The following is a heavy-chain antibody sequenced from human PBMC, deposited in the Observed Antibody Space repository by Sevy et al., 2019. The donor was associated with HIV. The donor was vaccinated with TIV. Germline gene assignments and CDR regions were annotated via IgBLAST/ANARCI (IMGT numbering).Heavy chain of an antibody. J-gene: IGHJ6*03. D-gene: IGHD3-22*01. Sequence: GGSLRLSCAASGFTFSSYAMHWVRQAPGKGLEWVAVISYDGSNKYYADSVKGRLTISRDNSKNTLYLQMNSLRAEDTAVYYCARDGVKYYYDSSGYYYYYYYYYMDVWGKGTTVTVSS. V-gene: IGHV3-30-3*01. CDR1: GFTFSSYA. CDR3: ARDGVKYYYDSSGYYYYYYYYYMDV. CDR2: ISYDGSNK.